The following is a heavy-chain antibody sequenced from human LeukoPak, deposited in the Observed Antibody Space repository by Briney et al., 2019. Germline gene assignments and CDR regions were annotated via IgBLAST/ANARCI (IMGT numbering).Heavy chain of an antibody. CDR3: ARHQAAAAKVTYMDV. V-gene: IGHV4-39*01. Sequence: PSETLSLTCTVSGGSISSSSYYWGWIRQPPGKGLEWIGSIYYSGSTYYNPSLKSRVTISVDTSKNQFSLKLSSVTAADTAVYYCARHQAAAAKVTYMDVWGKGTTVTISS. CDR1: GGSISSSSYY. J-gene: IGHJ6*03. D-gene: IGHD6-13*01. CDR2: IYYSGST.